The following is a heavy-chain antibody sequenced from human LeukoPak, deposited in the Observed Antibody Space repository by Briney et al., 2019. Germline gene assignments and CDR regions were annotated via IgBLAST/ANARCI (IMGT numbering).Heavy chain of an antibody. CDR3: ARIYDSTAY. J-gene: IGHJ4*02. CDR1: GFTFNSYP. CDR2: IWYDGSKE. D-gene: IGHD3-22*01. Sequence: GGSLRLSCAASGFTFNSYPMHWVRQAPGKGLEWVAVIWYDGSKEYYADSVKGRFTISRDNAKNSLYLQMNNLRDEDTAVYYCARIYDSTAYWGQGTLVTVSS. V-gene: IGHV3-33*01.